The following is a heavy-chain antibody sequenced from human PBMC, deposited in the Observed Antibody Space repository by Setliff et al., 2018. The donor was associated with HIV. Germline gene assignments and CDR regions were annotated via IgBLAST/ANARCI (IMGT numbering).Heavy chain of an antibody. D-gene: IGHD1-1*01. CDR1: GYTLTEVS. V-gene: IGHV1-24*01. CDR2: SAFSGDS. CDR3: ARVRGGLNEYLDS. Sequence: GASVKVSCKVSGYTLTEVSIHWVRQAPGKGLEWMGWSSAFSGDSNYAQDFQDRVTMTSDTSTETAYMELRSLTFADTAVYFCARVRGGLNEYLDSWGQGTLVTVSS. J-gene: IGHJ4*02.